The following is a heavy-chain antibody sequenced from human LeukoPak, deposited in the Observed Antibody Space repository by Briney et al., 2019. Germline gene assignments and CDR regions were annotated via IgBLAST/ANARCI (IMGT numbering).Heavy chain of an antibody. D-gene: IGHD3-22*01. CDR1: GYTXTSYY. CDR3: ARAAATGYSHGYGY. Sequence: ASVKVSCKASGYTXTSYYMYWVRQAPGQGLEWMGIMKPRDGRTIYAQKFQGRVTMTRDTSTSTVYMELSSLRSEDTAVYYCARAAATGYSHGYGYWGQGTLVTVSS. CDR2: MKPRDGRT. V-gene: IGHV1-46*01. J-gene: IGHJ4*02.